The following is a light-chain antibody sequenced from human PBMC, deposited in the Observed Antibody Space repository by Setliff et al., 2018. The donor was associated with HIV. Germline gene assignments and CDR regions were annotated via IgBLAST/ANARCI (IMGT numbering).Light chain of an antibody. CDR3: SSYASSTPLYV. Sequence: QSVLTQPASVSGSPGQSITISCTGTSSDVGTYNFVSWYQHHPGKAPKLIIYDVTNRPSGVSNRFSGSKSGNTASLTISGLQAEDEADYYCSSYASSTPLYVFGTGTKVTVL. CDR1: SSDVGTYNF. J-gene: IGLJ1*01. CDR2: DVT. V-gene: IGLV2-14*03.